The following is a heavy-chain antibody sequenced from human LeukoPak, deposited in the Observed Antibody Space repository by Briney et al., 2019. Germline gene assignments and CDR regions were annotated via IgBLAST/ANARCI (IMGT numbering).Heavy chain of an antibody. D-gene: IGHD2-15*01. CDR2: IYHSGST. Sequence: SQTLSLTCAVSGGSISSGGYSWSWIRQPPGKGLEWIGYIYHSGSTYYNPSLKSRVTISVDRSKNQFSLKLSSVTAADTAVYYCARAGGYCSGGSCPVLNWFDPWGQGTLVTVSS. CDR1: GGSISSGGYS. J-gene: IGHJ5*02. CDR3: ARAGGYCSGGSCPVLNWFDP. V-gene: IGHV4-30-2*01.